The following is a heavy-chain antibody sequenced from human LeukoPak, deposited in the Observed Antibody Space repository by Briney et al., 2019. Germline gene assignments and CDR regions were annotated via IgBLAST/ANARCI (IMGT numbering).Heavy chain of an antibody. CDR3: ARVPDYYDSSLWAFDI. J-gene: IGHJ3*02. Sequence: LSGGSLRLSCAASGFTFDDYGMSWVRQAPGKGLEWVSGINWNGGSTGYADSVKGRFTISRDNAKNSLYLQMNSLRAEDTALYYCARVPDYYDSSLWAFDIWGQGTMVTVSS. V-gene: IGHV3-20*04. D-gene: IGHD3-22*01. CDR1: GFTFDDYG. CDR2: INWNGGST.